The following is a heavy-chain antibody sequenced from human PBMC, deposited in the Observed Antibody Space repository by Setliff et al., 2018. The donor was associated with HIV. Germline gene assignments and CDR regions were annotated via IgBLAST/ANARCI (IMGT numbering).Heavy chain of an antibody. V-gene: IGHV3-48*03. CDR2: ISNNGSTM. CDR3: ARGVGSY. Sequence: GGSLRLSCVASGFAFSDYDLNWVRQALGKGLEWISYISNNGSTMYHADSVKGRFTISRDNAQNSLFLLMNSLRVEDTAVYYCARGVGSYWGQGTLVTVSS. J-gene: IGHJ4*02. CDR1: GFAFSDYD. D-gene: IGHD1-26*01.